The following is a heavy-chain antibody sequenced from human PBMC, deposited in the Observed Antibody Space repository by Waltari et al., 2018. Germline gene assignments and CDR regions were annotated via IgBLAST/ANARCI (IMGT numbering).Heavy chain of an antibody. CDR2: MNPNSGNT. J-gene: IGHJ5*02. CDR1: GYTFTSYA. CDR3: ARGVAAAGLGWFDP. Sequence: QVQLVQPGAEVKTPGASVKVSCKASGYTFTSYAINLVRQATGQGLEWMGWMNPNSGNTGYAQKFQGRVTITRNTSISTAYMELSSLRSEDTAVYYCARGVAAAGLGWFDPWGQGTLVTVSS. D-gene: IGHD6-13*01. V-gene: IGHV1-8*03.